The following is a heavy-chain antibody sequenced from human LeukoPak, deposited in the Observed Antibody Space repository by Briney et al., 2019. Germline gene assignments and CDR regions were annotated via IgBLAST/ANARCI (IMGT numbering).Heavy chain of an antibody. Sequence: SQTLSLTCTVSGGSISSGDYYWSWIRQPPGKGLEWIGYIYYSGSTYYNPSLKSRVTISVDTSKNQFSLKLSSVTAADTAVYYCAREYGYSSGWATRAYDXXXQXTXXXVSS. CDR2: IYYSGST. J-gene: IGHJ4*02. D-gene: IGHD6-19*01. CDR3: AREYGYSSGWATRAYDX. CDR1: GGSISSGDYY. V-gene: IGHV4-30-4*01.